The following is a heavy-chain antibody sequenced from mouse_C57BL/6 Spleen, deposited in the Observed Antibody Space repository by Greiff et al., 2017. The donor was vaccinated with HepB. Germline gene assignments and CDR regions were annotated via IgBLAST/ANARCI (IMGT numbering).Heavy chain of an antibody. D-gene: IGHD1-1*01. Sequence: QVQLQQSGPELVKPGASVKISCKASGYAFSSSWMNWVKQRPGKGLEWIGRIYPGDGDTNYNGKFKGKATLTADKSSSPAYMQLSSLTSEDSAVYFCARSILLRSPYFDYWGQGTTLTVSS. J-gene: IGHJ2*01. CDR3: ARSILLRSPYFDY. CDR1: GYAFSSSW. CDR2: IYPGDGDT. V-gene: IGHV1-82*01.